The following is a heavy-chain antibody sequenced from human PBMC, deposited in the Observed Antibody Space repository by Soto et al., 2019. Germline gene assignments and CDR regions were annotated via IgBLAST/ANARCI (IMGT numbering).Heavy chain of an antibody. Sequence: GGSLRLSCAASGFTFSSYAMSWVRQAPGKGLEWVSAISGSGGSTYYADSVKGRFTISRDNSKNTLYLQMNSLRAEDTAVYYCAKGSTPLQYSSSWYYFDYWGQGTLVTVSS. D-gene: IGHD6-13*01. J-gene: IGHJ4*02. CDR3: AKGSTPLQYSSSWYYFDY. CDR1: GFTFSSYA. CDR2: ISGSGGST. V-gene: IGHV3-23*01.